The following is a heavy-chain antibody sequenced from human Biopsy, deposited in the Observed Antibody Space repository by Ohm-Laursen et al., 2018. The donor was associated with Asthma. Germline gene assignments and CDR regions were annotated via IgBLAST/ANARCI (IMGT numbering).Heavy chain of an antibody. D-gene: IGHD4-23*01. CDR3: ARESGQGSGGPAAFD. V-gene: IGHV3-30*03. CDR2: ISSDGHNK. J-gene: IGHJ3*01. CDR1: GFVFSQSG. Sequence: SLRLSCAASGFVFSQSGMHWVRQAPGKGLEWVALISSDGHNKYYKDSVKGRFTISRDNSKLRLYLEINSLRVEDSAVYYCARESGQGSGGPAAFD.